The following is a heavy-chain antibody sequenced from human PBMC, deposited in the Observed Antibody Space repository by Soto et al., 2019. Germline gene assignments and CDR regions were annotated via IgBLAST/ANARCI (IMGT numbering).Heavy chain of an antibody. CDR1: GGTFSTDS. V-gene: IGHV1-69*12. J-gene: IGHJ6*02. CDR3: AREIDGYYGMDV. CDR2: IIPMFGTA. Sequence: QVQLVQSGAEVKKPGSSVKVSCKASGGTFSTDSISWVRQAPGQGLEWMGGIIPMFGTANNAQKFQGRVTITADEPTSTAYIELSSLRSEDTAVYFCAREIDGYYGMDVWGQGTRVTVAS.